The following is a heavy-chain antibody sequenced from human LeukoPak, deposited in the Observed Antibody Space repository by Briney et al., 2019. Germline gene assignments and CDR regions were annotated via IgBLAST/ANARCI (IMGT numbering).Heavy chain of an antibody. J-gene: IGHJ3*02. V-gene: IGHV3-21*01. CDR1: GFTFSSYS. CDR2: ISGSSSYI. Sequence: GGSLRLSCAASGFTFSSYSMNWVRQAPGKGLEWVSSISGSSSYIYYADSVKGRFTISRDNAKNSLYLQMNSLRAEDTAFYYCARDAIVNGAFNIWGQGTMVTVSS. D-gene: IGHD2/OR15-2a*01. CDR3: ARDAIVNGAFNI.